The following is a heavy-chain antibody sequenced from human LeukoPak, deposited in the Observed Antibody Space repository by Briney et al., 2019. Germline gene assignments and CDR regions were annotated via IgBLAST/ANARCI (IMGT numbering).Heavy chain of an antibody. V-gene: IGHV4-38-2*02. CDR1: GYFISSGYY. Sequence: PSETLSLTCTVSGYFISSGYYWGWIRQPPGKGLQWIGSIHHSGSTYYNPSLKSRVTISVDTSKNQFSLKLSSVTAADTAVYYCARGRGGTNFDYWGQGTLVTVSS. J-gene: IGHJ4*02. CDR3: ARGRGGTNFDY. D-gene: IGHD2-15*01. CDR2: IHHSGST.